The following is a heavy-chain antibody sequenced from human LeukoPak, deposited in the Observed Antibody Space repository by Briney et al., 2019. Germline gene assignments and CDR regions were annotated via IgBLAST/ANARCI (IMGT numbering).Heavy chain of an antibody. V-gene: IGHV3-11*06. CDR1: GFTFSDYY. CDR3: ARVGHYYDSSGYYGPYAFDI. D-gene: IGHD3-22*01. Sequence: GGSLRLSCAASGFTFSDYYMSWIRQAPGKGLEWVSSISSSSSYIYYADSVKGRFTISRDNAKNSLYLQMNSPRAEDTAVYYCARVGHYYDSSGYYGPYAFDIWGQGTMVTVSS. CDR2: ISSSSSYI. J-gene: IGHJ3*02.